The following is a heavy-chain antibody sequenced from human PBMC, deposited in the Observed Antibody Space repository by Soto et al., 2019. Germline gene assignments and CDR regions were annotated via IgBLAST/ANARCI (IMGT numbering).Heavy chain of an antibody. D-gene: IGHD6-13*01. V-gene: IGHV4-59*01. CDR1: GGSISSYY. CDR2: IYYSGST. Sequence: SETLCLTCTVSGGSISSYYWSWIRQPPGKGLEWIGYIYYSGSTNYNPSLKSRVTISVDTSKNQFSLKLRSVTAADTAVYYCAKDRGYYSSSWPFYWGQGTLVTVSS. J-gene: IGHJ4*02. CDR3: AKDRGYYSSSWPFY.